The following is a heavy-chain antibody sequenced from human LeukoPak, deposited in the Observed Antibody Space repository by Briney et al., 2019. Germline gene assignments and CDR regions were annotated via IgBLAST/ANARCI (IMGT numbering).Heavy chain of an antibody. V-gene: IGHV3-23*01. CDR3: ARQDCSGGSCYLDY. CDR1: GFTFSSYA. CDR2: ISGSGGST. J-gene: IGHJ4*02. Sequence: GGSLRLSRAASGFTFSSYAMSWVRQAPGKGLEWVSAISGSGGSTYYADSVKGRFTISRDCSKNTLYLQMNGLRTEDTAVYYCARQDCSGGSCYLDYWGQGTLVTVSS. D-gene: IGHD2-15*01.